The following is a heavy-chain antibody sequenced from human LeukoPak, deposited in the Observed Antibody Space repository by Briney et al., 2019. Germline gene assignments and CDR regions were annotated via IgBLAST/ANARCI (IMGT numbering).Heavy chain of an antibody. CDR2: IYHSGST. Sequence: PSETLSLTCTVSGYSISSGYYWGWIRQPPGKGLEWIGSIYHSGSTYYNPSLKSRVTISVDTSKNQFSLKLSSVTAADTAVYYCARAGPKLLWFGELFRANNYYYYYMDVWGKGTTVTVSS. D-gene: IGHD3-10*01. J-gene: IGHJ6*03. V-gene: IGHV4-38-2*02. CDR1: GYSISSGYY. CDR3: ARAGPKLLWFGELFRANNYYYYYMDV.